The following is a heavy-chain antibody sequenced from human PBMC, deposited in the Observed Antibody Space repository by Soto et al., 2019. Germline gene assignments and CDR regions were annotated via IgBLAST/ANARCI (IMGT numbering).Heavy chain of an antibody. J-gene: IGHJ6*02. CDR3: ARDSAPVTTASYYYGINV. V-gene: IGHV1-18*01. CDR1: GYNFTNYG. D-gene: IGHD3-22*01. CDR2: IRDYSGNT. Sequence: ASVKVSCKASGYNFTNYGICWVRQAPGQGLEWMGWIRDYSGNTNYIQRFQGRVTITTDTSTTTAYMELRSLRSDDTAVYYCARDSAPVTTASYYYGINVWGQGATVTVSS.